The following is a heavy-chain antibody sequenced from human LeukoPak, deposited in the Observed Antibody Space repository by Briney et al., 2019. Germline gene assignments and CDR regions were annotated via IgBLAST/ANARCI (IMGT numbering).Heavy chain of an antibody. V-gene: IGHV3-23*01. Sequence: GGSLRLSCVASGFTFSNYAMSWVRQAPGKGLEWVSAITGSGTNRYYADSLKGRFTTSRDNSKNTVFLQMNSLRHEDTAIYYCVTWGDYDVLTGYYVPDYWGQGTLVTVAS. CDR2: ITGSGTNR. J-gene: IGHJ4*02. D-gene: IGHD3-9*01. CDR1: GFTFSNYA. CDR3: VTWGDYDVLTGYYVPDY.